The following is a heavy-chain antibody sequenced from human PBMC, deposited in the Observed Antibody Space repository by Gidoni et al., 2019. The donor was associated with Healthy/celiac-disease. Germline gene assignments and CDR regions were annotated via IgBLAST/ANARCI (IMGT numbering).Heavy chain of an antibody. J-gene: IGHJ3*02. Sequence: GGVVQPARSLRLSCAASGFTFSSYAMHWVRQAPGKGLEWVAVISYDGSNKYYADSVKGRFTISRDNSKNTLYLQMNSLRAEDTAVYYCARDLFPKIAITMIVVAKRTRNFIDIWGQGTMVTVSS. CDR3: ARDLFPKIAITMIVVAKRTRNFIDI. V-gene: IGHV3-30-3*01. D-gene: IGHD3-22*01. CDR2: ISYDGSNK. CDR1: GFTFSSYA.